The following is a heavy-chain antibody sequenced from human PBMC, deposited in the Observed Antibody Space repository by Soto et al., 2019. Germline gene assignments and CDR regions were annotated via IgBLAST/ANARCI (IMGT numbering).Heavy chain of an antibody. CDR3: ASVYSSGWNGAFDI. D-gene: IGHD6-19*01. CDR2: IIPILGIA. Sequence: SVKVSCKASGVTFSSYTISWVRQAPGQGLEWMGRIIPILGIANYAQKFQGRVTITADKSTSTAYMELSSLRSEDTAVYYCASVYSSGWNGAFDIWGQGTMVTVSS. CDR1: GVTFSSYT. V-gene: IGHV1-69*02. J-gene: IGHJ3*02.